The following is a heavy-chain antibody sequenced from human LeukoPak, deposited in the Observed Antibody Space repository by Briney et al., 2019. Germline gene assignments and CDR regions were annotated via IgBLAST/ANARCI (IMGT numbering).Heavy chain of an antibody. CDR2: IKQDGSEK. CDR1: GFTFSSYW. Sequence: GGSLRLSCAASGFTFSSYWMSWVRQAPGKGLEWVANIKQDGSEKYYVDSVKGRFTISRDNAKNSLYLQMNSLRAEDTAVYYCARRVRGYSYGYSYWYFDLWGRGTLVTVSS. CDR3: ARRVRGYSYGYSYWYFDL. D-gene: IGHD5-18*01. J-gene: IGHJ2*01. V-gene: IGHV3-7*01.